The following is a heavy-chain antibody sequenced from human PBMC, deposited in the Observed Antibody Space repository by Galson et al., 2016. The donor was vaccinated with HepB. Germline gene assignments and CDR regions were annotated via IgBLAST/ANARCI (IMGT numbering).Heavy chain of an antibody. V-gene: IGHV4-34*01. CDR2: INNIGQT. Sequence: ETLSLTCTVSGGSFGGFYWSWIRQSPETGLQWIGEINNIGQTDYNPSLQSRVPMSLDMSNNQFSLRLTSVTAADAAIYYGARGQFFCSTRNRRRIWFDPWGQGPLVIVSS. CDR1: GGSFGGFY. CDR3: ARGQFFCSTRNRRRIWFDP. J-gene: IGHJ5*02. D-gene: IGHD3-3*01.